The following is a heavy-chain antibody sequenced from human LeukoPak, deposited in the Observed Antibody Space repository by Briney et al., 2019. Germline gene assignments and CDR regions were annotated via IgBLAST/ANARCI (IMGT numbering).Heavy chain of an antibody. CDR2: IYYSGST. CDR1: GGSISSSSYY. D-gene: IGHD3-22*01. CDR3: ARGLDSSRYYYDSISIGD. Sequence: SETLSLTCTVSGGSISSSSYYWSWIRQPPGKGLEWIGYIYYSGSTNYNPSLKSRVTISVDTSKNQFSLKLSSVTAADTAVYYCARGLDSSRYYYDSISIGDWGQGTLVTVSS. J-gene: IGHJ4*02. V-gene: IGHV4-61*01.